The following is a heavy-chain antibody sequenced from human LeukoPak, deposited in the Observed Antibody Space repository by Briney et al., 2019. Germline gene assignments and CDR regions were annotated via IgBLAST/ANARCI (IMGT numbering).Heavy chain of an antibody. D-gene: IGHD3-16*01. CDR1: GFTFSSYW. CDR3: VRLGDKDF. Sequence: PGRSLRLSCAASGFTFSSYWMHWVRQAPGKGLVWVSRISSDGSTTSYADSVKGRFTISRVNRKNTMYLQMSSLGAEDTAVYYCVRLGDKDFWGQGTLVTVSS. CDR2: ISSDGSTT. V-gene: IGHV3-74*01. J-gene: IGHJ4*02.